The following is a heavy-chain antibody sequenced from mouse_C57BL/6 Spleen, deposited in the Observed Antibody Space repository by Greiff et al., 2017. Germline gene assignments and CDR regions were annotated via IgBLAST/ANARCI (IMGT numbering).Heavy chain of an antibody. J-gene: IGHJ4*01. CDR2: IYPGSGST. Sequence: QVQLKQPGAELVKPGASVKMSCKASGYTFTSYWITWVKQRPGQGLEWIGDIYPGSGSTNYNEKFKSKATLTVDTSSSTAYMQLSSLTSEDSAVYYCARLYYDYEDYAMDYWGQGTSVTVSS. D-gene: IGHD2-4*01. V-gene: IGHV1-55*01. CDR3: ARLYYDYEDYAMDY. CDR1: GYTFTSYW.